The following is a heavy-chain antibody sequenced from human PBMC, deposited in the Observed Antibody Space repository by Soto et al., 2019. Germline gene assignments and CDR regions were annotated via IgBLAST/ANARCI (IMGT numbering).Heavy chain of an antibody. CDR2: LYHSGST. D-gene: IGHD1-26*01. J-gene: IGHJ5*02. CDR1: GDSINSVDHY. Sequence: QVQLQESGPGLVRPSQTLSLTCTVSGDSINSVDHYWSWIRQPPGKGLEWMGYLYHSGSTHYNPSLNSRLTISIDTSTNRFSLNLTSVTAADTAVYFCARLRWETENNWFDPWGQGALVTVSS. CDR3: ARLRWETENNWFDP. V-gene: IGHV4-30-4*01.